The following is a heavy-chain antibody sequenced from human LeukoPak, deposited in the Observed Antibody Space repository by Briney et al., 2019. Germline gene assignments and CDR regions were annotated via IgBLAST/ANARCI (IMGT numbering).Heavy chain of an antibody. CDR1: GVSINSSGYE. Sequence: SETLSLTCTVSGVSINSSGYEWRWLRQHPGKGLEWIGYIYYSGSTYYNPSIKSRVTISVDTSKNQFSPKLSSVTAADTAVYYCARDQNYSDSSGYYYWYFDLWGRGTLVTVSS. V-gene: IGHV4-31*03. CDR3: ARDQNYSDSSGYYYWYFDL. D-gene: IGHD3-22*01. J-gene: IGHJ2*01. CDR2: IYYSGST.